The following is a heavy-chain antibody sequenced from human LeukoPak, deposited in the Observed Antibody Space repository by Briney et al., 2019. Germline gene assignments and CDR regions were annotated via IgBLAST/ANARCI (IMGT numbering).Heavy chain of an antibody. Sequence: SVKVSCKASGGTFSSYAIRWVRQAPGQGLEWMGRIIPILGIANYAQKFQGRVTITADKSTSTAYMELSSLRSEDTAVYYCARSSSGWYVYNYWGQGTLVTVSS. CDR3: ARSSSGWYVYNY. V-gene: IGHV1-69*04. CDR1: GGTFSSYA. J-gene: IGHJ4*02. CDR2: IIPILGIA. D-gene: IGHD6-19*01.